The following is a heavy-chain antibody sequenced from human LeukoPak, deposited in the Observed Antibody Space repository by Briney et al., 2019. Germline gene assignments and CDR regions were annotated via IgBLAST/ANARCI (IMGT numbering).Heavy chain of an antibody. CDR3: ARDGAVGYSSSWYTEGNGAFDI. J-gene: IGHJ3*02. Sequence: QPGGSLRLSCAASGFTFSSYWMSWVRQAPGKGLEWVANIKQDGSEKYYVDSVKGRFTISRDNAKNTLYLQMNSLRAEDTAVYYCARDGAVGYSSSWYTEGNGAFDIWGQGTMVTVSS. D-gene: IGHD6-13*01. CDR1: GFTFSSYW. CDR2: IKQDGSEK. V-gene: IGHV3-7*01.